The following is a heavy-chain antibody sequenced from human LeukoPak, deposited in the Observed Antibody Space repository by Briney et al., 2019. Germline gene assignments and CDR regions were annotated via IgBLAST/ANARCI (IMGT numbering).Heavy chain of an antibody. CDR3: ARAVIVVAAATQRNWFDP. V-gene: IGHV4-61*02. CDR2: IYTSGST. CDR1: GGSISSGSYY. Sequence: SQTLSLTCTVSGGSISSGSYYGSWIRQPAGKGLEWIGRIYTSGSTDYNPSLRSRVTISVDTSKNQFSLKLSSVTAADTAIYYCARAVIVVAAATQRNWFDPWGQGTLVTASS. J-gene: IGHJ5*02. D-gene: IGHD2-15*01.